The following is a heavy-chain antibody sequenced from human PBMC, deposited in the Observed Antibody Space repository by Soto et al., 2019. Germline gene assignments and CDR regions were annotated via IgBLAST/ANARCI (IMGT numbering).Heavy chain of an antibody. V-gene: IGHV4-59*01. CDR3: ARSKVTVITPNWFDP. J-gene: IGHJ5*02. Sequence: LSLTCTVSGGSISSYYWSWIRQPPGKGLEWIGYIYYSGSTNYNPSLKSRVTISVDTSKNQFSLKLSSVTAADTAVYYCARSKVTVITPNWFDPWGQGTLVTVSS. D-gene: IGHD3-22*01. CDR2: IYYSGST. CDR1: GGSISSYY.